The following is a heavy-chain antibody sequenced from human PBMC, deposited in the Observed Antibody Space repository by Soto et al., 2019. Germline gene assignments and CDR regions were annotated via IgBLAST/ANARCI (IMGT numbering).Heavy chain of an antibody. CDR1: GFTFSSYW. V-gene: IGHV3-7*01. CDR2: IKQDGSEK. J-gene: IGHJ1*01. CDR3: ARGDSSGYPQTAYFQH. D-gene: IGHD3-22*01. Sequence: EVQLVESGGGLVQPGGSLRLSCAASGFTFSSYWMSWVRQAPGKGLEWVANIKQDGSEKYYVDSVKGRFTISRDNAKNSLYLQMNSLRAEDTAVYYCARGDSSGYPQTAYFQHWGQGTLVTVSS.